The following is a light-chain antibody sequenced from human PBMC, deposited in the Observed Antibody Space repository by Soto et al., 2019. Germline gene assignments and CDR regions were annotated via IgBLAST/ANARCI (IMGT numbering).Light chain of an antibody. CDR2: AAS. Sequence: ILLTQSPSSLSASVGDRVTITCRASQDIRDDLGWYQQKPGKAPKRLIYAASSLQSGVPSRFSGSGSGTEFTLTISSLEPEDFAVYYCQQRSSWPITFGQGTRLEIK. V-gene: IGKV1-17*01. CDR1: QDIRDD. CDR3: QQRSSWPIT. J-gene: IGKJ5*01.